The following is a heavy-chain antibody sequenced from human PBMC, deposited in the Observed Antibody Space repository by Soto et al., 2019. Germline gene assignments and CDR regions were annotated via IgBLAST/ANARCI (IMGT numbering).Heavy chain of an antibody. J-gene: IGHJ6*02. CDR2: IGADGGST. D-gene: IGHD1-26*01. CDR3: ASDTRGGSEDYLYYDLDV. V-gene: IGHV3-64*01. Sequence: PGGSLRLSCAASGFTFSYYAMHWVRQAPGKGLEYVSVIGADGGSTYYANSVKGRVTISRDNAKNSVYLQMNNLRLEDTAMYYCASDTRGGSEDYLYYDLDVWGRGTTVTVSS. CDR1: GFTFSYYA.